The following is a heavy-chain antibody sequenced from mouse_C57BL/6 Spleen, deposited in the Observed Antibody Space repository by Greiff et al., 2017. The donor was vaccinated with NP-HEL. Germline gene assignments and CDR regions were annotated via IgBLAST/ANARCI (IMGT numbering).Heavy chain of an antibody. CDR2: IDPENCDT. D-gene: IGHD4-1*01. J-gene: IGHJ2*01. Sequence: VQLKQSGAELVRPGASVKLSCTASGFNIKDDYMHWVKQRPEQGLEWIGWIDPENCDTEYASKFQGKATITADTSSNTAYLQLSSLTSEDTAVYYCTFNWSDYWGQGTTLTVSS. CDR3: TFNWSDY. V-gene: IGHV14-4*01. CDR1: GFNIKDDY.